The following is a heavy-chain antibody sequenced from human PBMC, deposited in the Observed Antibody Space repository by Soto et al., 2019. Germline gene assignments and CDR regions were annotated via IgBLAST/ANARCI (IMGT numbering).Heavy chain of an antibody. Sequence: SGFTFNSYAMSWVRQAPGKGLEWVSAISGSDNSTYYADSVKGRFTISRDNSKNTLYLQMSSLRADDTAVYYCAPMGVWGQGTTVTVSS. CDR3: APMGV. CDR2: ISGSDNST. CDR1: GFTFNSYA. J-gene: IGHJ6*02. V-gene: IGHV3-23*01.